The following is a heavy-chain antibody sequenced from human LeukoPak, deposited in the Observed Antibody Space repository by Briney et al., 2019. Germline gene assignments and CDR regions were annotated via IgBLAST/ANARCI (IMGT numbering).Heavy chain of an antibody. J-gene: IGHJ4*02. CDR2: INNGGYNT. Sequence: GGSLRLSCAASGFTVNSNYMSWVRQAPGKGLEWVSAINNGGYNTYYTDSVKGRFTISRDNSKNTLYLQMNSLRAEDTAVYYCAKDSKEKRTAVTGGGFDCWGQGTLVTVSS. CDR3: AKDSKEKRTAVTGGGFDC. CDR1: GFTVNSNY. V-gene: IGHV3-23*01. D-gene: IGHD6-19*01.